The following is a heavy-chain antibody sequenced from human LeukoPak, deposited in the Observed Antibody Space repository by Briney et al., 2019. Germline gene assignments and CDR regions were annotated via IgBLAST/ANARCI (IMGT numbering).Heavy chain of an antibody. V-gene: IGHV4-4*07. Sequence: SETLSLTCTVSGGSISSYYWNWIRQPAGKGLEWIGRIYTSGSTNYNPSLKSRATMSVDTSKNQFSLKLSSVTAADTAVYYCARDLVRIASDAFDIWGQGTMVTVSS. CDR3: ARDLVRIASDAFDI. D-gene: IGHD2-21*01. J-gene: IGHJ3*02. CDR1: GGSISSYY. CDR2: IYTSGST.